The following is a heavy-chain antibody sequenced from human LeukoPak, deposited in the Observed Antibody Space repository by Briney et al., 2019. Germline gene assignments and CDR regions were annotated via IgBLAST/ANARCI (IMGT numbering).Heavy chain of an antibody. Sequence: SETLSLTCSVSGDSISMYYWTWIRQPAGKGLEWIGRISTSGSTNYNPSLKSRVTISVDTSKNQFSLKLSSVTAADTAVYYCARDLMVRGEGCDYWGQGTLVTVSS. CDR1: GDSISMYY. D-gene: IGHD3-10*01. CDR3: ARDLMVRGEGCDY. V-gene: IGHV4-4*07. J-gene: IGHJ4*02. CDR2: ISTSGST.